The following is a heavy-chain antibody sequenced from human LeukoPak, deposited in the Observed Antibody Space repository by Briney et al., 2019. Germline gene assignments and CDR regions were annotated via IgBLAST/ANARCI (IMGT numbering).Heavy chain of an antibody. D-gene: IGHD2-15*01. CDR3: ARQYCSGGSCHPGDI. J-gene: IGHJ3*02. CDR1: GGSISSYY. CDR2: IYYRGST. Sequence: SETLSLTCTVSGGSISSYYWSWIRQPPGKGLEWIGYIYYRGSTNYNPSLKSRVTISVDTSKNQFSLKLSSVTAADTAVYYCARQYCSGGSCHPGDIWGQGTMVTVSS. V-gene: IGHV4-59*08.